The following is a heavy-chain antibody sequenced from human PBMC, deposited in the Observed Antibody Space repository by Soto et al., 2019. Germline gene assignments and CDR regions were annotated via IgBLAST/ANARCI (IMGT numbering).Heavy chain of an antibody. CDR3: ARRGSIAAHKLGHNYYYYCMDF. CDR2: IIPIFGTA. V-gene: IGHV1-69*01. Sequence: QVQLVQSGAEVKKPGSSVKVSCKASGGTFSSYAISWVRQAPGQGLEWLGGIIPIFGTANYAQKFQGRVTITADESTSTAYMELSSLRSEDTAVYYCARRGSIAAHKLGHNYYYYCMDFWGQGTTVTVSS. J-gene: IGHJ6*02. D-gene: IGHD6-6*01. CDR1: GGTFSSYA.